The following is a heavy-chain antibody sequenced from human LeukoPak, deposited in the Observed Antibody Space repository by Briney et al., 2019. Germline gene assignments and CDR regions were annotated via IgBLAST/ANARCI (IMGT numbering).Heavy chain of an antibody. CDR2: IYYSGST. V-gene: IGHV4-39*01. CDR1: GASISSNSYY. Sequence: SETLSLTCTVSGASISSNSYYWGWIRQPPGKGLEWIGSIYYSGSTYYNPSLKSRVTISVDTSKNQFSLKLRSVTAADTAVYYCARWSSSFDYWGQGTLVTVSP. CDR3: ARWSSSFDY. J-gene: IGHJ4*02. D-gene: IGHD6-6*01.